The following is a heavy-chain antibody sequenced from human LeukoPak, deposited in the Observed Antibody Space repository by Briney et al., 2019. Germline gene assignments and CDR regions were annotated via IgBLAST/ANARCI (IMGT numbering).Heavy chain of an antibody. J-gene: IGHJ6*02. CDR3: ARSEPIYDYVWGSYPLAYYYGMDV. D-gene: IGHD3-16*02. CDR2: ISSSSSYI. V-gene: IGHV3-21*01. CDR1: GFTFSIYS. Sequence: PGGSLRLSCAASGFTFSIYSMNWVRQAPGKGLEWVSSISSSSSYIYYADSVKGRFTISRDNAKNSLYLQMNSLRAEDTAVYYCARSEPIYDYVWGSYPLAYYYGMDVWGQGTTVTVSS.